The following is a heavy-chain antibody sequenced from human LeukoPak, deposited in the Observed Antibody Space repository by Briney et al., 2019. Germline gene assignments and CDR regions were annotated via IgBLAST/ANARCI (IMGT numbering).Heavy chain of an antibody. J-gene: IGHJ6*03. Sequence: KTSETLSLXCTVSGGSFSSYYWSWIRQPPGKELEWIGYIYYTGNTKYSPSLKSRVTISLDTSKNQFSLTLNSVTAADTAVYFCARAGSGNRGNMDVWGKGTTVTVS. V-gene: IGHV4-59*01. CDR1: GGSFSSYY. CDR2: IYYTGNT. D-gene: IGHD3-3*01. CDR3: ARAGSGNRGNMDV.